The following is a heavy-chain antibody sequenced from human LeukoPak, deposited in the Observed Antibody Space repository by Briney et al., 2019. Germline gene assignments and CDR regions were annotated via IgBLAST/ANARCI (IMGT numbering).Heavy chain of an antibody. Sequence: GRSLRLSCAASGFTFSSYAMHWVRQAPGKGLVWVAVISYDGSNKYYADSVKGRFTISRDNSKNTLYLQMNSLRAEDTAVYYCARSFVQAFDYWGQGTLVTVSS. V-gene: IGHV3-30*01. CDR2: ISYDGSNK. J-gene: IGHJ4*02. CDR3: ARSFVQAFDY. CDR1: GFTFSSYA. D-gene: IGHD3-16*02.